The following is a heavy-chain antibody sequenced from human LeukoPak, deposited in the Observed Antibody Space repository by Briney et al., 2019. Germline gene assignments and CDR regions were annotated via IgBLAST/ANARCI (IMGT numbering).Heavy chain of an antibody. CDR3: ATYRQVLLPFES. Sequence: GGSLRLSCAASGFTFSSYSMNWVRQAPGKGLEWVSAISSSGRYIYYADSVKGRFTISRDSAKNSLYLQMDSLRAEDTAVYYCATYRQVLLPFESWGQGTLVTVSS. V-gene: IGHV3-21*01. CDR2: ISSSGRYI. CDR1: GFTFSSYS. J-gene: IGHJ4*02. D-gene: IGHD2-8*02.